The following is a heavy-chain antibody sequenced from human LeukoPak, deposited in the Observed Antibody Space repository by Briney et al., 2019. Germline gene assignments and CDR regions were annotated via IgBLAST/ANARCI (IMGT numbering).Heavy chain of an antibody. V-gene: IGHV3-23*01. Sequence: GGSLRLSCAASGFTFSSYVMTWVRQAPGKGLEWVSAISGSAADTYYADSVKGRFTISRDNSKNTLYLQMNSLRAEDSAVYYCAKVFRSGDLFVTDSWGQGTPVTVSS. J-gene: IGHJ4*02. CDR2: ISGSAADT. D-gene: IGHD4-17*01. CDR1: GFTFSSYV. CDR3: AKVFRSGDLFVTDS.